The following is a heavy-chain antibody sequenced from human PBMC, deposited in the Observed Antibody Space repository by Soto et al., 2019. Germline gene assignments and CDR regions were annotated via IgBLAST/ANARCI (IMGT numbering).Heavy chain of an antibody. CDR1: GFSCGENA. D-gene: IGHD6-19*01. J-gene: IGHJ4*01. CDR2: ISDSGATT. CDR3: AKEATSSGSIPY. V-gene: IGHV3-23*01. Sequence: GGSLRLCCAASGFSCGENAMSWVRQAPGKGLEWVSGISDSGATTYYAASVRGRFTISSDNSKNTLYLQMKSLRAEDSASYYCAKEATSSGSIPYWAHGALLTVSS.